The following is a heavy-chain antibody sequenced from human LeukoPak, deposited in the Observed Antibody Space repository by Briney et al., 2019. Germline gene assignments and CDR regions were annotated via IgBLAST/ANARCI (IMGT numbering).Heavy chain of an antibody. Sequence: PGRSLRPSCAASAFTLSKFEKKWVRQAPGEGREWLSYISTEGNDINNADSVKGRITISRDNAKNSLYLQMNSLRPEDTAVYYCAKDVGFGSVWPVWGQGTRVTV. V-gene: IGHV3-48*03. D-gene: IGHD6-19*01. CDR3: AKDVGFGSVWPV. J-gene: IGHJ4*02. CDR2: ISTEGNDI. CDR1: AFTLSKFE.